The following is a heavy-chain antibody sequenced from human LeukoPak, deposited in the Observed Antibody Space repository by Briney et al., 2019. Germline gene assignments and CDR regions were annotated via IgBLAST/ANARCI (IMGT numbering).Heavy chain of an antibody. D-gene: IGHD3-22*01. CDR1: GGSFSGHY. Sequence: SETLSLTCAVYGGSFSGHYWGWIRQPPGKGLEWIGEINLSGTPNYNPSLTSRVTISVDTSNNQSSLKLSSVTAADTAVYYCARGREYYYDSSGYYTSPFDCWGQGTLVTVSS. CDR3: ARGREYYYDSSGYYTSPFDC. V-gene: IGHV4-34*01. J-gene: IGHJ4*02. CDR2: INLSGTP.